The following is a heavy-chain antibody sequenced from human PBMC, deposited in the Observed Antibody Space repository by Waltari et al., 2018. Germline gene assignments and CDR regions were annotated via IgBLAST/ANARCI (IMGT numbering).Heavy chain of an antibody. J-gene: IGHJ5*02. CDR3: AREGYCSSTSCYLFDP. V-gene: IGHV4-4*07. CDR2: IYTSGST. Sequence: QVQLQESGPGLVKPSETLSLTCTVSGGSISSYYWSWIRQPAGKGLEWIGRIYTSGSTNYNPSLKSRVTMSVDTSKNQFSLKLSSVTAADTAVYYCAREGYCSSTSCYLFDPWGQGTLVTVSS. CDR1: GGSISSYY. D-gene: IGHD2-2*01.